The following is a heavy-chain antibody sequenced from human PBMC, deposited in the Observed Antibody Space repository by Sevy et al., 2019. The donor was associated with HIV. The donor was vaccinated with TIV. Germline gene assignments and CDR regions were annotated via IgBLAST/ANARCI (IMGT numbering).Heavy chain of an antibody. Sequence: GGSLRLSCAASGFTFSSYAMNWVRQTPGKGLEWVSGISSTGGSPYYPDSVRGRFTVSRDNPTNMLYLQMDSLRGEDTAIYYCAKGLVPFGVVPAFDNWGPGTLLTVSS. CDR2: ISSTGGSP. CDR1: GFTFSSYA. CDR3: AKGLVPFGVVPAFDN. V-gene: IGHV3-23*01. J-gene: IGHJ4*02. D-gene: IGHD3-3*01.